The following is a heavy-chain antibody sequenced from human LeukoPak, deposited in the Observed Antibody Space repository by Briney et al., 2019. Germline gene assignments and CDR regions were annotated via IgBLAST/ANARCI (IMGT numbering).Heavy chain of an antibody. D-gene: IGHD3-10*01. Sequence: PGGSLRLSCAASGFTFDDYAMHWVRQAPGKGLEWVSGISWNSGSIGYADSVKGRFTISRDNAKNSLYLQMNSLRAEDTALYYCAKGGFYYGSAPFDYWGQGTLVTVSS. V-gene: IGHV3-9*01. J-gene: IGHJ4*02. CDR3: AKGGFYYGSAPFDY. CDR1: GFTFDDYA. CDR2: ISWNSGSI.